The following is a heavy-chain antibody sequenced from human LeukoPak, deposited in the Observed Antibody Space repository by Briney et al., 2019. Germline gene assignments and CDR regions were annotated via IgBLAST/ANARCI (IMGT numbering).Heavy chain of an antibody. D-gene: IGHD6-13*01. CDR3: AKVGGSSWYVDYFDY. CDR2: ISGSGGST. CDR1: GFTFSSYA. V-gene: IGHV3-23*01. Sequence: GGSLRLSCAASGFTFSSYAMSWVRQAPGKGREWVSAISGSGGSTYYADSVKGRSTISRDNSKNTLYLQMNSLRAEDTAVYYCAKVGGSSWYVDYFDYWGQGTLVTVSS. J-gene: IGHJ4*02.